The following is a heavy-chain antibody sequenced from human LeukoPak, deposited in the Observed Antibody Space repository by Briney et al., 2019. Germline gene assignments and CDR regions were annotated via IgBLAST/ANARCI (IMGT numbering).Heavy chain of an antibody. J-gene: IGHJ5*02. V-gene: IGHV3-74*01. CDR2: FNRDGTTT. CDR3: TTNPDGLTWFDP. Sequence: GGSLRLSCAASGFTFRQRWMHWVRQAPGKGLVWVSHFNRDGTTTSYADSVKGRFIISRDNARSTLYLQMNSLRVEDTAMYFCTTNPDGLTWFDPGGQGTLVTVS. CDR1: GFTFRQRW. D-gene: IGHD1-14*01.